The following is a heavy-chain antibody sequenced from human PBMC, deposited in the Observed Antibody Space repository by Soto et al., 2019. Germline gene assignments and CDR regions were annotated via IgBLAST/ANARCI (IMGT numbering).Heavy chain of an antibody. J-gene: IGHJ6*02. Sequence: SETLSLTCTVPDGSVSNSYWNWIRQPPGKGLEWIGYIYYSGTTNYNPSLKSRVTISVDTSKNQFSLKLSSVTAADTAVYYCARARGELGYYYYGMDVWGQGTTVTVSS. CDR3: ARARGELGYYYYGMDV. V-gene: IGHV4-59*02. D-gene: IGHD3-10*01. CDR2: IYYSGTT. CDR1: DGSVSNSY.